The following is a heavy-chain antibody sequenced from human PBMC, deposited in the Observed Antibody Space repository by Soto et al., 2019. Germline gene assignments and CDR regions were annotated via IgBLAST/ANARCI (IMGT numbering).Heavy chain of an antibody. D-gene: IGHD6-19*01. J-gene: IGHJ3*02. V-gene: IGHV3-15*01. CDR3: PKVLALAPKDEFDI. Sequence: EGQLVESGGRLVEPGGSLRLACAASGFNFNVACLNWVRQAPGKGLEWLGRIKSKGGGETTEYVAFVKVRFTISRDDSKNTLYIQMNSLNSEDTAVYYCPKVLALAPKDEFDIWGQGTMVTVSS. CDR1: GFNFNVAC. CDR2: IKSKGGGETT.